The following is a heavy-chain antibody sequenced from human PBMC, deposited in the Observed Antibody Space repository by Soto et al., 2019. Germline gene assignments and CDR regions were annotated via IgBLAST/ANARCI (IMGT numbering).Heavy chain of an antibody. D-gene: IGHD2-2*01. CDR1: GGSISDDTYY. CDR3: ARLHCDSPNCVPLDP. CDR2: IYYSGTS. J-gene: IGHJ5*02. V-gene: IGHV4-39*01. Sequence: QLQLQESGPGLVKPSETLSLTCTVSGGSISDDTYYWGWIRQPPGKGLEWIGSIYYSGTSSYNPSLKXRXTXAVDTSKKQLSLRLSSVTAADTAVYYCARLHCDSPNCVPLDPWGQGTLVIVSS.